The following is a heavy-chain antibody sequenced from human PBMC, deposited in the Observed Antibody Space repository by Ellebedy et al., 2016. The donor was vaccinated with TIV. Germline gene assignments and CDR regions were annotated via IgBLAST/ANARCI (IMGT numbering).Heavy chain of an antibody. Sequence: GESLKISXAASGFTFSSYAMSWVRQVPGKGLEWVSAISGSGGSTYYADSVKGRFTISRDNSKNTLYLQMNSLRAEDTAVYYCAKKIDGGAVDYWGQGTLVTVSS. CDR2: ISGSGGST. D-gene: IGHD4/OR15-4a*01. CDR1: GFTFSSYA. V-gene: IGHV3-23*01. CDR3: AKKIDGGAVDY. J-gene: IGHJ4*02.